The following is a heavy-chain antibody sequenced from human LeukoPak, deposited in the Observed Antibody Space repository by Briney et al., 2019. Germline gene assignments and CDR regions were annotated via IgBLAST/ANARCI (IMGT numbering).Heavy chain of an antibody. CDR3: ARDETWAFDI. Sequence: GGSLRLSCAASGFTFSSYGMHWVRQAPGKGLEWVAVISYDGSNKYYADSVKGRFTISRDNAKNSLYLQMNSLRAEDTAVYYCARDETWAFDIWGQGTMVTVSS. CDR1: GFTFSSYG. CDR2: ISYDGSNK. V-gene: IGHV3-30*03. J-gene: IGHJ3*02.